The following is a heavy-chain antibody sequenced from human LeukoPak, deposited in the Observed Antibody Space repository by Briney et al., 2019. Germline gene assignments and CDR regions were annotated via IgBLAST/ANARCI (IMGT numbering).Heavy chain of an antibody. J-gene: IGHJ4*02. Sequence: GGSLRLSWASSGFIVSSNYMSGLRQPPGKVLEWGTVIYSGGSTYYAHSVQGRFTISRGNSKNTLYLQMNSLRAEDTAVYYCARAYLERQLAFDYWGQGTLVTVSS. CDR1: GFIVSSNY. V-gene: IGHV3-66*01. D-gene: IGHD6-13*01. CDR2: IYSGGST. CDR3: ARAYLERQLAFDY.